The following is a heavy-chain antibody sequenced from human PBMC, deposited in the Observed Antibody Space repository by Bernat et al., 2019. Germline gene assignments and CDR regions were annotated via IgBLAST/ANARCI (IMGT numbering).Heavy chain of an antibody. J-gene: IGHJ6*02. V-gene: IGHV3-33*01. Sequence: QVQLVESGGGVVQPGRSLRLSCAASGFTFSSYGMHWVRQAPGKGLEWVAVLWYDGSNKYYEDSVKGRFTIYRDNSKNTLYLQMNSLRAEDTAVYYCARDPDCSSTSCYYYGMDVWGQGTTVTVSS. CDR3: ARDPDCSSTSCYYYGMDV. CDR1: GFTFSSYG. CDR2: LWYDGSNK. D-gene: IGHD2-2*01.